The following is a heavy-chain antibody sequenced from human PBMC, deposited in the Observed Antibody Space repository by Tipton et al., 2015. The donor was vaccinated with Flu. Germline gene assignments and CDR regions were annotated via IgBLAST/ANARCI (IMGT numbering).Heavy chain of an antibody. J-gene: IGHJ4*02. V-gene: IGHV3-30*02. CDR2: IRYDGSNK. D-gene: IGHD3-22*01. Sequence: SLRLSCAASGFTFSSYGMHWVRQAPGKGLEWVAFIRYDGSNKYYADSVKGRFTISRDNSKNTLYLQMSSLRAEDTAVYYCAKDDGDYYDSSGYYGYFDYWGQGTLVTVSS. CDR3: AKDDGDYYDSSGYYGYFDY. CDR1: GFTFSSYG.